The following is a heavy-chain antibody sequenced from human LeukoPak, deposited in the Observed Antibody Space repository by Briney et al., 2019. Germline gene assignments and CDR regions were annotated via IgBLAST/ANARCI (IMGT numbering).Heavy chain of an antibody. CDR1: GFTFDDYG. V-gene: IGHV3-20*04. J-gene: IGHJ4*02. CDR2: INWNGGST. CDR3: ARALGGDYDY. D-gene: IGHD2-21*01. Sequence: GGSLRLSCAASGFTFDDYGMSWARQAPGRGLEWVSGINWNGGSTGYADSVKGRFTISRDNAKNSLYLQMNSLRAEDTALYYCARALGGDYDYWGQGTLVTVSS.